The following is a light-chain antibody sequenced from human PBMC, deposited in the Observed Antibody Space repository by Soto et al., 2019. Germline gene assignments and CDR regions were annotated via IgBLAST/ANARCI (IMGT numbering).Light chain of an antibody. CDR1: QSVSSSY. CDR3: QQYNNWPWT. V-gene: IGKV3-15*01. J-gene: IGKJ1*01. Sequence: EIVLTQSPGTLSLSPGERATLSCRASQSVSSSYLAWYQQKPGQAPRLLIYAASTRATGVPARFSASGSGTEFTLTISSLQSEDFAVYFCQQYNNWPWTFGQGTKVDI. CDR2: AAS.